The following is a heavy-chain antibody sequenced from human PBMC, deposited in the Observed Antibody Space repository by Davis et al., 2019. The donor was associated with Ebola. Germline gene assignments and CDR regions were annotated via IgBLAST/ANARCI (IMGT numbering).Heavy chain of an antibody. CDR3: ARSGNYCYYYDGMDV. V-gene: IGHV5-51*01. D-gene: IGHD2/OR15-2a*01. Sequence: GGSLRLSCKGSEYTFSSYWIGWVRQMPGKGLEWMGIIYPGDSETRYSPSSQGQITISADKSINTAYLQWSSLQASDTATYYCARSGNYCYYYDGMDVWGQGTTVTVSS. CDR2: IYPGDSET. J-gene: IGHJ6*02. CDR1: EYTFSSYW.